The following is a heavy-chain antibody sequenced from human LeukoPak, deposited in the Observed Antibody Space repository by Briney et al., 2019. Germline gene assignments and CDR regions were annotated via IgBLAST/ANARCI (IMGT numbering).Heavy chain of an antibody. D-gene: IGHD5-18*01. CDR2: IYSGGST. Sequence: GGSLRLSCAASGFTVSSNYMSWVRQAPGKGLEWVSVIYSGGSTYYADSVKGRFTISRDNSKNTLYLQMNSLRAEDAAVYYCARLTAMVRAVHWFDPWGQGTLVTVSS. CDR1: GFTVSSNY. CDR3: ARLTAMVRAVHWFDP. J-gene: IGHJ5*02. V-gene: IGHV3-66*01.